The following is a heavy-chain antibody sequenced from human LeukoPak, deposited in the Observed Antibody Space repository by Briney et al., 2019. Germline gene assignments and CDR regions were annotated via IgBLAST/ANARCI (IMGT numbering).Heavy chain of an antibody. J-gene: IGHJ6*03. CDR1: GGSISSSNW. Sequence: PSGTLSLTCTVSGGSISSSNWWSWVRQPPGKGLECIGDIYHLGATNYNPSLKSRVTISVDKSKNQFSLKLNSVTAADTAVYYCASPGNHYHYMDVWGKGTTVTVSS. V-gene: IGHV4-4*02. CDR3: ASPGNHYHYMDV. CDR2: IYHLGAT. D-gene: IGHD1-14*01.